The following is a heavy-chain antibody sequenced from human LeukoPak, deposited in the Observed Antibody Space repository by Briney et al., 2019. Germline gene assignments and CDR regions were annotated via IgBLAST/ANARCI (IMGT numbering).Heavy chain of an antibody. V-gene: IGHV1-69*13. CDR1: GGTFSSYA. Sequence: ASVKVSCKASGGTFSSYAISWVRQAPGQGLEWMGGIIPIFGTANYAQKFQGRVTITADESTSTAYMELSSLRAEDTAVYYCASTTPEDIVVVPAAMSESYWGQGTLVTVSS. J-gene: IGHJ4*02. CDR3: ASTTPEDIVVVPAAMSESY. D-gene: IGHD2-2*01. CDR2: IIPIFGTA.